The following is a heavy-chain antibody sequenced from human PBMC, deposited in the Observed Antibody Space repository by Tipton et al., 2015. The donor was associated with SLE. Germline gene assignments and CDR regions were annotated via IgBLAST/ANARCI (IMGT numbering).Heavy chain of an antibody. CDR3: AKRHSSSRRPVDC. D-gene: IGHD6-6*01. CDR1: GFTVTSHY. J-gene: IGHJ4*02. CDR2: INSDGSTT. Sequence: GSLRLSCAASGFTVTSHYMSWVRQAPGKGLEWVSRINSDGSTTNYADSVKGRFTISRDNAKNTLYLQMNSLRAEDTAVYYCAKRHSSSRRPVDCWGQGTLVTVSS. V-gene: IGHV3-74*01.